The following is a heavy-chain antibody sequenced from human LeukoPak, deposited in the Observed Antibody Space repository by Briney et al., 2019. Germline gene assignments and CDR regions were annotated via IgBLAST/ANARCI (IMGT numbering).Heavy chain of an antibody. CDR2: IYHSGST. CDR1: GYSISSGYY. CDR3: ARIGGNYVGY. J-gene: IGHJ4*02. Sequence: SETLSLTCTVSGYSISSGYYWGWIRQPRGKGLEWIGNIYHSGSTYYNPSLKSRVTISVDTSKNQFSLKLSSVTAADTAVYYCARIGGNYVGYWGQGTLVTVSS. D-gene: IGHD2-15*01. V-gene: IGHV4-38-2*02.